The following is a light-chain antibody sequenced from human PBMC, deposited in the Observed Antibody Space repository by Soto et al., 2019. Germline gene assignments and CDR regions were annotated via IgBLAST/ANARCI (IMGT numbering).Light chain of an antibody. CDR3: QQSSTSPPCT. Sequence: DIQMTLSPSTLSASVGDRVTISCRASQSISSWLAWYQQKPGKAPKVLIFDASSLQSGVPSRFSGSGSGTDFTLTISSLQPEDFATHFCQQSSTSPPCTFAQGTKV. CDR2: DAS. J-gene: IGKJ1*01. CDR1: QSISSW. V-gene: IGKV1-5*01.